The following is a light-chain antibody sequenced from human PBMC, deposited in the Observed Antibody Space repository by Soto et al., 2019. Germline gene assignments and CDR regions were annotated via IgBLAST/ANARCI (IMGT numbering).Light chain of an antibody. V-gene: IGKV4-1*01. CDR3: QQYYSSPFT. CDR2: WAS. CDR1: QTALYSSNNKNY. Sequence: DIVMTQSPDSLTVSLGERPTSNPKPSQTALYSSNNKNYLAWYQQKPGQPPKLLIYWASTRESGVPDRFSGSGSGTDFTLTISSLQAEDVAVYYCQQYYSSPFTFGGGTEVDIK. J-gene: IGKJ4*01.